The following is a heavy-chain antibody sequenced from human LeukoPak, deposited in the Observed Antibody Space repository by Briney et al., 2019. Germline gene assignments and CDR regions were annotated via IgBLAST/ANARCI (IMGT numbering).Heavy chain of an antibody. CDR3: ASIIGGYGGGDYFDY. V-gene: IGHV1-69*13. CDR2: IIPIFGTA. Sequence: ASVKVSCKASGGTFSSYAISWVRQAPGQGLEWMGGIIPIFGTANYAQKFQGRVTITADESTSTAYMELSSLRSEDTAVYYCASIIGGYGGGDYFDYWGQGTLVTVSS. J-gene: IGHJ4*02. CDR1: GGTFSSYA. D-gene: IGHD3-16*01.